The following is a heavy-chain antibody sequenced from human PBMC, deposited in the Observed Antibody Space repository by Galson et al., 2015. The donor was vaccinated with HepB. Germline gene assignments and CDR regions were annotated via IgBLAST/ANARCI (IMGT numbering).Heavy chain of an antibody. CDR2: IIPMFGTA. D-gene: IGHD2-15*01. CDR3: ARDLVGCSGGRCYFFDD. CDR1: GGTFTSHA. V-gene: IGHV1-69*13. Sequence: SVKVSCKASGGTFTSHAISWVRQAPGQGLEWMGGIIPMFGTANYAQKFQGRVTITADESTSTAYMELSSLRSEDTAVYFCARDLVGCSGGRCYFFDDWGQGTLVTVSS. J-gene: IGHJ4*02.